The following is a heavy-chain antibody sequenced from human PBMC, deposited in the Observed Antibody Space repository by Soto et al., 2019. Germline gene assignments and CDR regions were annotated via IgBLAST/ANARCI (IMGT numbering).Heavy chain of an antibody. CDR2: IFNSGTT. Sequence: QVQLQESGPGLVKPSQTLSLTCSVSGASTVSHYHWTWIRQPPGKGLEWMGYIFNSGTTFYNPSLPSRLSISMDTSGNHFSLELRSVTAADPAVYYCALALGPTTGLDYWGQGTLVTVSS. D-gene: IGHD1-26*01. CDR1: GASTVSHYH. J-gene: IGHJ4*02. CDR3: ALALGPTTGLDY. V-gene: IGHV4-31*02.